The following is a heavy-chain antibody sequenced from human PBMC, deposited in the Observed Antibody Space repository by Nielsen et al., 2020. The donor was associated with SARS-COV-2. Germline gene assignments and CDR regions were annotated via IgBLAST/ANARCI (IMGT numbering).Heavy chain of an antibody. D-gene: IGHD3-22*01. J-gene: IGHJ6*02. Sequence: ASVKVSCKASGYTFTSYYIHWVRLAPGQGLEWMGVINPSGGSTSYAQRFQGRVTMTRDTSTSTVYMELSSLRSEDTAVYYCASHYYYDSSGYHYYYGMDVWGQGTTVTVSS. CDR2: INPSGGST. V-gene: IGHV1-46*01. CDR3: ASHYYYDSSGYHYYYGMDV. CDR1: GYTFTSYY.